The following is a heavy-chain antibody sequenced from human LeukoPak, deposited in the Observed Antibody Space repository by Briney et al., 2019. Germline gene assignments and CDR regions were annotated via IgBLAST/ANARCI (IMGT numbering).Heavy chain of an antibody. D-gene: IGHD3-10*01. J-gene: IGHJ4*02. Sequence: PGGSLRLSCAASGFTFSSYGMHWVRQAPGKGLGWVAMTSFDGSYKNYADSVKGRFTISRDNAKNSLYLQMNSLRDEDTAVYYCAREEPPDGFAYWGQGTLVTVSS. CDR1: GFTFSSYG. V-gene: IGHV3-33*08. CDR2: TSFDGSYK. CDR3: AREEPPDGFAY.